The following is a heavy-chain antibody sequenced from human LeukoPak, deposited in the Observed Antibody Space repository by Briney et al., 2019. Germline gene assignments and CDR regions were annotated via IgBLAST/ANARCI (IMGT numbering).Heavy chain of an antibody. Sequence: GGSLRLSCAASGFTSSSYAMSWVRQAPGKGLEWVSAISGSGGSTYYVDSVKGRFTISRDNSKNTLYLQMNSLRAEDTAVYYCAKDPSIAVAGLFDYWGQGTLVTVSS. J-gene: IGHJ4*02. CDR2: ISGSGGST. D-gene: IGHD6-19*01. CDR1: GFTSSSYA. V-gene: IGHV3-23*01. CDR3: AKDPSIAVAGLFDY.